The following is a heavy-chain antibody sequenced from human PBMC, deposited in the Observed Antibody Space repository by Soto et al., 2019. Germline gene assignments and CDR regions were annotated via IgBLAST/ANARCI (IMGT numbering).Heavy chain of an antibody. V-gene: IGHV4-59*01. CDR2: MYSSGSV. CDR1: GGSITPFK. D-gene: IGHD2-15*01. Sequence: QVQLQESGPGLVKPSETLSLTCTVSGGSITPFKWSWIRQSPGKGLEWIGYMYSSGSVNCNPSLKSRVTISMDTSKNQYSLKLISATAADTAVYYCAREWSAFDYWGQGILVTVSS. CDR3: AREWSAFDY. J-gene: IGHJ4*02.